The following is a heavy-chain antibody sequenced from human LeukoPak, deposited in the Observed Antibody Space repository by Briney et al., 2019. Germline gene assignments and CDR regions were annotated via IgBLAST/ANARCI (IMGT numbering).Heavy chain of an antibody. CDR2: ISGSGGST. CDR3: AKHYYGSGSYYDAFDI. J-gene: IGHJ3*02. CDR1: GFTFSSYA. D-gene: IGHD3-10*01. Sequence: PGWSLRLSCAASGFTFSSYAMSWVRQAPGKGLEGVSAISGSGGSTYYADSVKSRFTISRDNSKNTLYLQMNSLRAEDTAVYYCAKHYYGSGSYYDAFDIWGQGTMVTVSS. V-gene: IGHV3-23*01.